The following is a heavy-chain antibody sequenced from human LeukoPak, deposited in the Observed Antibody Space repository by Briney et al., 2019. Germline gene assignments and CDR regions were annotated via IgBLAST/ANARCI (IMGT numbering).Heavy chain of an antibody. CDR3: AKDLGPLYSGRSG. J-gene: IGHJ6*03. CDR2: ITGSGGST. Sequence: PGGSLRLSCAASGFTFGNYAMSWVRQAPGKGLEWVSSITGSGGSTYYADSVKGRFTISRDNSKNTLYPQMNGLRADDTAVYYCAKDLGPLYSGRSGWGKGTTVTVSS. D-gene: IGHD1-26*01. V-gene: IGHV3-23*01. CDR1: GFTFGNYA.